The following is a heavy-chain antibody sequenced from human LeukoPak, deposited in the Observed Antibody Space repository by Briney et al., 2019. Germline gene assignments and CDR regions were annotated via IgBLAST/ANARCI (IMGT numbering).Heavy chain of an antibody. CDR3: ARDQARGYSYGGDAFDI. CDR2: ISSNGGST. Sequence: GGSLRLSCAASGFTFSSYAMHWVRQAPGKGLEYVSAISSNGGSTYYANSVKGRFTISRDNSKDTLYLQMGSLRAEDMAVYYCARDQARGYSYGGDAFDIWGQGTMVTVSS. D-gene: IGHD5-18*01. V-gene: IGHV3-64*01. CDR1: GFTFSSYA. J-gene: IGHJ3*02.